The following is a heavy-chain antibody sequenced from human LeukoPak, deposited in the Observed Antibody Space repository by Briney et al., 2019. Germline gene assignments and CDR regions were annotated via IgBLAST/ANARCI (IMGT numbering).Heavy chain of an antibody. CDR3: ARDRYTGVYDLFDF. V-gene: IGHV3-23*01. CDR2: ISGGGDTT. D-gene: IGHD6-13*01. CDR1: GFTFGGNA. J-gene: IGHJ4*02. Sequence: GGSLRLSCAASGFTFGGNAMSWVRQVPGKGLEWVSYISGGGDTTHYADSVKGRFTISRDNSKNTLYLQMNYVRAEDTAVYYCARDRYTGVYDLFDFCGQGTLVTVSS.